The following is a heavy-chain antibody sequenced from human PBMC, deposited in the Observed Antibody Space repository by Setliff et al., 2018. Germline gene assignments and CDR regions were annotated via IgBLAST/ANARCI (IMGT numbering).Heavy chain of an antibody. V-gene: IGHV1-18*01. J-gene: IGHJ3*01. Sequence: ASVKVSCKVSGYDFRGHGINWVRQAPGQGPEWMGWISPYSGSASYAEKVQGRVTMTADTSTNTAYLGVRSLRSDDTAIYYCARSSRSGYYHQRDSFDLWGQGTRVTVSS. D-gene: IGHD5-12*01. CDR1: GYDFRGHG. CDR2: ISPYSGSA. CDR3: ARSSRSGYYHQRDSFDL.